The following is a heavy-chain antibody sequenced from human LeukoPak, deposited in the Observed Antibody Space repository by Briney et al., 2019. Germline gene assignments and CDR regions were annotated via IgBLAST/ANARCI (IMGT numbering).Heavy chain of an antibody. Sequence: PSETLSLTCTVSGGSINNYYWSWIRQPPGKGLEGIGYIYYRGSTNYNPSLKSRVTFSVDTFKNQFSLKLNSVTAADTAVYYCARGGDYGDLRYFDYWGQGTLVTVSS. D-gene: IGHD4-17*01. J-gene: IGHJ4*02. CDR2: IYYRGST. V-gene: IGHV4-59*01. CDR1: GGSINNYY. CDR3: ARGGDYGDLRYFDY.